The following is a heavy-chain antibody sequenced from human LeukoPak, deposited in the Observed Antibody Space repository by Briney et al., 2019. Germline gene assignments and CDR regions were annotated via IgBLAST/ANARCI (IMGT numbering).Heavy chain of an antibody. CDR3: ARWGGNTAMAFHFDY. CDR1: GYTFTSYY. CDR2: INPSGGST. J-gene: IGHJ4*02. D-gene: IGHD5-18*01. Sequence: ASVKISCKASGYTFTSYYMHWVRQAPGQGLEWMGIINPSGGSTSYAQKFQGRVTMTRDTSTSTVYMELSSLRSEDTAVYYCARWGGNTAMAFHFDYWGQGTLVTVSS. V-gene: IGHV1-46*01.